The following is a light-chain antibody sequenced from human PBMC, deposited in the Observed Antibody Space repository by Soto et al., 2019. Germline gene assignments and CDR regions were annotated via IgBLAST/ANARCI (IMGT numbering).Light chain of an antibody. CDR1: QSVSSSY. J-gene: IGKJ1*01. Sequence: EIVLTQSPGTLSLSPGERATLSCRASQSVSSSYLAWYQQKPGQAPRLLIYGASSRATGIPDRFSGSGSGTDFTLTISRLEPEDIAVYYCQQYGSSPCAFSQGTKVEIK. V-gene: IGKV3-20*01. CDR3: QQYGSSPCA. CDR2: GAS.